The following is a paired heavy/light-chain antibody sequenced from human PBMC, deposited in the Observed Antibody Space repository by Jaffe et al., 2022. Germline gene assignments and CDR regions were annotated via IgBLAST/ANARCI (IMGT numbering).Light chain of an antibody. V-gene: IGKV1-5*03. J-gene: IGKJ1*01. CDR2: KAS. CDR1: QSISSW. Sequence: DIQMTQSPSTLSASVGDRVTITCRASQSISSWLAWYQQKPGKAPKLLIYKASSLESGVPSRFSGSGSGTEFTLTISSLQPDDFATYYCQQYNSYSPPWTFGQGTKVEIK. CDR3: QQYNSYSPPWT.
Heavy chain of an antibody. CDR2: IYSGGST. Sequence: EVQLVESGGGLVQPGGSLRLSCAASGFTVSSNYMSWVRQAPGKGLEWVSVIYSGGSTYYADSVKGRFTISRDNSKNTLYLQMNSLRAEDTAVYYCARCLSYYDILTGYLTTSYYYYYMDVWGKGTTVTVSS. CDR1: GFTVSSNY. D-gene: IGHD3-9*01. V-gene: IGHV3-66*02. CDR3: ARCLSYYDILTGYLTTSYYYYYMDV. J-gene: IGHJ6*03.